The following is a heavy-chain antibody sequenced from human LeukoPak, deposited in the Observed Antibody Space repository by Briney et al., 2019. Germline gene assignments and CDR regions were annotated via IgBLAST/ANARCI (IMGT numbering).Heavy chain of an antibody. CDR3: ARDLGGIAARPDAFDI. J-gene: IGHJ3*02. CDR2: INPSGGST. D-gene: IGHD6-6*01. Sequence: VASVKVSCKASGYTFTSYYMHWVRQAPGQGLEWMGIINPSGGSTSYAQKFQGRVTMTRDMSTSTDYMELSSLRSEDTAVYYCARDLGGIAARPDAFDIWGQGTMVTVSS. V-gene: IGHV1-46*01. CDR1: GYTFTSYY.